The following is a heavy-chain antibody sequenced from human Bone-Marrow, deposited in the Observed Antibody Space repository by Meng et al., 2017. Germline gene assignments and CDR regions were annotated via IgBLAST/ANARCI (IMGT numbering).Heavy chain of an antibody. CDR2: IYTSGST. D-gene: IGHD3-10*01. V-gene: IGHV4-61*02. J-gene: IGHJ6*02. CDR3: ARDRVLVTMVRGVIPYYYGMDV. CDR1: GGSISSGSYY. Sequence: SETLSLTCTVSGGSISSGSYYWSWIRQPAGKGLEWIGRIYTSGSTNYNPSLKSRVTISVDTSKNQFSLKLSSVTAADTAVYYCARDRVLVTMVRGVIPYYYGMDVWGQGTTVTVSS.